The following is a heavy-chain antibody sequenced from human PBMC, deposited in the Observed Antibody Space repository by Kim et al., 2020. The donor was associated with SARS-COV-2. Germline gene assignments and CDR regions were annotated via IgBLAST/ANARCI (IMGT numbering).Heavy chain of an antibody. J-gene: IGHJ4*02. Sequence: SVKVSCKASRGTFTRYAVSWLRLAPGQGLEWIGVSVAVSGAPNFAQKFQGRVTISEDESTTTAYMELTNLRPQDTAVYYCAADNSGLFESWGQGTPVTVSS. CDR2: SVAVSGAP. CDR3: AADNSGLFES. CDR1: RGTFTRYA. D-gene: IGHD3-22*01. V-gene: IGHV1-69*13.